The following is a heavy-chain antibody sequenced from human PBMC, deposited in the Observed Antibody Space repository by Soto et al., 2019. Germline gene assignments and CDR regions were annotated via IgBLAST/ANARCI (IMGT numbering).Heavy chain of an antibody. Sequence: ASVKVSCKASGYTFXSYDINWVRQATGQGLEWMGWMNPSSGNTGYAQKFQGRVTMTRDTSISAAYMELSSLRSEDTAVYYCANSGYDSASKVYYYDMDVWGQGTTVTVSS. CDR2: MNPSSGNT. J-gene: IGHJ6*02. CDR3: ANSGYDSASKVYYYDMDV. D-gene: IGHD5-12*01. CDR1: GYTFXSYD. V-gene: IGHV1-8*01.